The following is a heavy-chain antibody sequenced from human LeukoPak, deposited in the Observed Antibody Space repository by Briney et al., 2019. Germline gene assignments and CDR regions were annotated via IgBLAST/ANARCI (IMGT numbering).Heavy chain of an antibody. Sequence: GGSLRLSCAASGFTFSSYAMSWVRQAQGKGLEWVSTISGGGGRTWYADSVKGRFTISRDNSKNTVDVQLNSLRAEDTAVYYCAKFRGSEKTAIDCWGQGTLVTVSS. CDR2: ISGGGGRT. V-gene: IGHV3-23*01. D-gene: IGHD6-25*01. CDR1: GFTFSSYA. CDR3: AKFRGSEKTAIDC. J-gene: IGHJ4*02.